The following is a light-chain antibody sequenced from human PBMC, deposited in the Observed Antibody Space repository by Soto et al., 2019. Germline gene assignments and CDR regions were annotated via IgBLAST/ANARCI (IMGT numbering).Light chain of an antibody. CDR2: NAS. CDR1: QSVSSN. Sequence: DIVMTQSPATLSVSPGERATLSCRASQSVSSNLAWYLQNPGQVPRLLIYNASTRATAIPARFSGSGSGTEFTLSISSLQSEDFAVYHCQQYNNWPHTFGGGTKVEI. CDR3: QQYNNWPHT. V-gene: IGKV3-15*01. J-gene: IGKJ4*01.